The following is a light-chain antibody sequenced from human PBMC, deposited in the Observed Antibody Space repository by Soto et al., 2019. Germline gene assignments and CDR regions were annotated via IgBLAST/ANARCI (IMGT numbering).Light chain of an antibody. CDR2: RNN. Sequence: QSVLTQPPSASGTPGQRVTISCSGSSSNIGSNYVYWYQQLPGTAPKLLIYRNNQRPSGVPDRFSGSKSGTSASLAISGLRSEDEADYYCAAWDVSLSAYVFGTGPKVTVL. V-gene: IGLV1-47*01. CDR3: AAWDVSLSAYV. CDR1: SSNIGSNY. J-gene: IGLJ1*01.